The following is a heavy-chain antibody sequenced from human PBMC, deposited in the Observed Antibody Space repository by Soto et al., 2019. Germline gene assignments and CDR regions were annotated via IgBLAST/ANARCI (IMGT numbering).Heavy chain of an antibody. V-gene: IGHV4-4*07. CDR1: GGSISSYY. CDR3: ARGISGFDWFDDAFDI. J-gene: IGHJ3*02. D-gene: IGHD3-9*01. Sequence: SETLSLTCTGSGGSISSYYWSWIRQPAGKGLEWIGRIYTSGSTNYNPSLKSRVTMSVDTSKNQFSLKLSSVTAADTAVYYCARGISGFDWFDDAFDIWGQGTMVTVSS. CDR2: IYTSGST.